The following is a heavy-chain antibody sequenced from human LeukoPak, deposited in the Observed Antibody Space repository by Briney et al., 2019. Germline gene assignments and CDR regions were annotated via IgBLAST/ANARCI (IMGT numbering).Heavy chain of an antibody. Sequence: SETLSLTCTVSGXSISSSSYYWGWIRQPPGKGLEWIGSIYSTGSTYYNPSLKSRVSISVDTSKNQFSLKLSSVTAADTAVYYCARQRVLYFFDYWGQGTQVTVSS. D-gene: IGHD3-16*01. V-gene: IGHV4-39*01. J-gene: IGHJ4*02. CDR2: IYSTGST. CDR1: GXSISSSSYY. CDR3: ARQRVLYFFDY.